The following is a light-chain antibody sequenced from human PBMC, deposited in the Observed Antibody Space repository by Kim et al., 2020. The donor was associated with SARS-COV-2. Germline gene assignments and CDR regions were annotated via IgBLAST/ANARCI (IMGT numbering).Light chain of an antibody. Sequence: SPGERATLSCRASQSVSSNLAWYQQKPGQAPRLLIYGASTRATGIPARFSGSGSETEFTLTISSLQSEDFAVYYCHQYDDWPPWTFGQGTKVDIK. CDR1: QSVSSN. CDR3: HQYDDWPPWT. J-gene: IGKJ1*01. V-gene: IGKV3-15*01. CDR2: GAS.